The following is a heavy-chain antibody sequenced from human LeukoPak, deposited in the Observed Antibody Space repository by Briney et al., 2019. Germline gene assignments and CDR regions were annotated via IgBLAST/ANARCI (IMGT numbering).Heavy chain of an antibody. Sequence: ASVKVSCKASGYTFTGYYMHWVRQAPGQGLEWMGWINPNSGGTNYAQKFQGRVTMTRDTSISTAYMELSRLRSDDTAVYYCAKGDIAAAVSFDYWGQGTLVTVSS. CDR2: INPNSGGT. V-gene: IGHV1-2*02. CDR3: AKGDIAAAVSFDY. J-gene: IGHJ4*02. CDR1: GYTFTGYY. D-gene: IGHD6-13*01.